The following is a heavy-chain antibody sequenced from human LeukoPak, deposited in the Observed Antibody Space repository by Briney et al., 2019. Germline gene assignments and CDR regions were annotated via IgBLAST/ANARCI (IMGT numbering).Heavy chain of an antibody. CDR1: GFTFSSYW. D-gene: IGHD3-3*01. Sequence: GGSLRLSCAASGFTFSSYWMSWVRQAPGKGLEWVANIKQDGSEKYYVDSVKGRFTISRDNAKNSLYLQMNSLRAEDTAVYYCARFARYYDFWSGSRAFDIWGQGTMVTVSS. CDR2: IKQDGSEK. V-gene: IGHV3-7*01. CDR3: ARFARYYDFWSGSRAFDI. J-gene: IGHJ3*02.